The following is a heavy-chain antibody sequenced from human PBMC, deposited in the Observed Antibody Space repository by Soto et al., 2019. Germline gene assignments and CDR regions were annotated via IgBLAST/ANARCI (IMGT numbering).Heavy chain of an antibody. Sequence: QLRESGPGLLKPSETLSLTCTVSGGSISSPSYNWGWVRQPPGKGPEWIGTIFYSGTTQYNPSLWSRLAMSVDTSKSQVSLTLTSVTAADTAVYYCTTLASGHFDSWGQGAQVTVSS. CDR1: GGSISSPSYN. V-gene: IGHV4-39*01. J-gene: IGHJ4*02. CDR2: IFYSGTT. D-gene: IGHD2-8*02. CDR3: TTLASGHFDS.